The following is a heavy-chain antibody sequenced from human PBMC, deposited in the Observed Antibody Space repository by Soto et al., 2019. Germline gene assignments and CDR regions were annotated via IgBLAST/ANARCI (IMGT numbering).Heavy chain of an antibody. D-gene: IGHD6-13*01. Sequence: GGSLRLSCAASGFTFSSYSMNWVRQAPGKGLEWVSYISSSSSTIYYADSVKGRFTISRDNAKNSLYLQMNSLRAEDTAVYYCARDQIAAAGTDYYYGMDVWGQGTTVTVS. V-gene: IGHV3-48*01. CDR2: ISSSSSTI. CDR1: GFTFSSYS. CDR3: ARDQIAAAGTDYYYGMDV. J-gene: IGHJ6*02.